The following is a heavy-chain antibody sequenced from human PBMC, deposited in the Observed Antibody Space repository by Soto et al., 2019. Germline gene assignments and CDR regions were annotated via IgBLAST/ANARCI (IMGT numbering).Heavy chain of an antibody. CDR2: IYYSGST. V-gene: IGHV4-30-4*02. CDR3: ARFDGLAPPNGVVALYYYYGMDV. Sequence: SETLSLTCTVSGGSISSGDYYWSWIRQPPGKGLEWIGYIYYSGSTYYNPSLKSRVTISVDTSKNQFSLKLSSVTAADTAVYYCARFDGLAPPNGVVALYYYYGMDVWGQGTTVTVSS. D-gene: IGHD2-15*01. CDR1: GGSISSGDYY. J-gene: IGHJ6*02.